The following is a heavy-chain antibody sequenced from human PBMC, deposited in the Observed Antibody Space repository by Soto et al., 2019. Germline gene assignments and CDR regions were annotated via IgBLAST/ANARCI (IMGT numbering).Heavy chain of an antibody. CDR2: IIPIQGKA. CDR1: GGSFTSYS. J-gene: IGHJ6*03. Sequence: QVHLVQSGAELKKPGSSVKVSCEASGGSFTSYSFTWLRQAPGQGLEWMGRIIPIQGKANYALKFQDRVTITADRSMRTVYMELTSLRPEDTAVYFCAKSLLFVDHGYMDVWGKGTTVTVSS. CDR3: AKSLLFVDHGYMDV. V-gene: IGHV1-69*02. D-gene: IGHD2-21*01.